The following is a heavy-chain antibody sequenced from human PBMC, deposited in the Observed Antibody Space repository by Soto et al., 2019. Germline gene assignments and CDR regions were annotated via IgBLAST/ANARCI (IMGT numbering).Heavy chain of an antibody. CDR3: ARGNEVHDILPGTWAPWYYGMAV. Sequence: GASVKVSCKASGYTFTGYYMHWVRQAPGQGLEWMGWINPNSGGTNYAQKFQGWVTMTRDTSISTAYMELSRLRSDDTAVYYCARGNEVHDILPGTWAPWYYGMAVWGQGTTVTV. CDR1: GYTFTGYY. V-gene: IGHV1-2*04. J-gene: IGHJ6*02. CDR2: INPNSGGT. D-gene: IGHD3-9*01.